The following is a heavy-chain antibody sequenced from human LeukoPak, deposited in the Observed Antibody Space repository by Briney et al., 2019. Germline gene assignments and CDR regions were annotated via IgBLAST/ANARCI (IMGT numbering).Heavy chain of an antibody. Sequence: GGSLRLSCAASTFTFSNAWMSWVRQAPGKGLEWVGRIKSKSDGGTTDYSAPVKGRFTISSDDSKNTLYLQMNSLNTEDTAVYYCTTAPRGYCSGGSCSYAFDIWGQGTMVTVSS. CDR2: IKSKSDGGTT. CDR3: TTAPRGYCSGGSCSYAFDI. J-gene: IGHJ3*02. D-gene: IGHD2-15*01. V-gene: IGHV3-15*01. CDR1: TFTFSNAW.